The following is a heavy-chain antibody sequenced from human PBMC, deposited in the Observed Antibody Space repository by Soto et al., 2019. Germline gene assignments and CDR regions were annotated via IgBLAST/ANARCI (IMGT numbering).Heavy chain of an antibody. Sequence: QVQLVQSGAEVKKPGSSVKVSCKASGGTFSSDSFSWVQQAPGQGLEWMGGIIPMFDTPIYAQKFQDRVTTTADESTSTAYMQLSSLRSGDKDVYYCARSGGLDRDFNYWGQGSLVTVSS. J-gene: IGHJ4*02. D-gene: IGHD2-15*01. CDR1: GGTFSSDS. CDR2: IIPMFDTP. CDR3: ARSGGLDRDFNY. V-gene: IGHV1-69*12.